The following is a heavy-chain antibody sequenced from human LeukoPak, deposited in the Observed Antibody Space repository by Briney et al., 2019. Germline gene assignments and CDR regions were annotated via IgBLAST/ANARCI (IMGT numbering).Heavy chain of an antibody. CDR3: ARVYSSGWYGLAWFDP. V-gene: IGHV1-18*04. J-gene: IGHJ5*02. D-gene: IGHD6-19*01. Sequence: ASVKVSCKASGYTFTSYGISWVRQAPGQGLEWMGWISAYNGNTNYAQKLQGRLTMTTDTSTSTAYMELRSLRSDDTAVYYCARVYSSGWYGLAWFDPWGQGTLVTVSS. CDR2: ISAYNGNT. CDR1: GYTFTSYG.